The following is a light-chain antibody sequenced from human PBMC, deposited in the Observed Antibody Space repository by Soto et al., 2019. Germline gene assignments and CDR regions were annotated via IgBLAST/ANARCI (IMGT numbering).Light chain of an antibody. CDR2: GAS. V-gene: IGKV3-20*01. J-gene: IGKJ1*01. CDR3: QQYGSSGT. Sequence: EVVMTHSPATLSVSPCEWATLSSRAGQSVRINLAWYQQKPGQAPRLLIYGASNRATGIPDRFSGSGSGTDFTLTISRLEPEDFAVYYCQQYGSSGTFGQGTKVDIK. CDR1: QSVRIN.